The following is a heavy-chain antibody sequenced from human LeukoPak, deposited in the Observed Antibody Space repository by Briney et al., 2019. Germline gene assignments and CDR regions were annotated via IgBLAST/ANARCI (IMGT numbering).Heavy chain of an antibody. CDR2: ISSSSSYI. Sequence: PGGSLRLSCAASGFTFSSYSMNWVRQAPGKGLEWVSSISSSSSYIYYADSVKGRFTISRDNAKNSLYLQMNSLRAEDTAVYYCARLTIFGVVNVFWGQGTLVTVSS. V-gene: IGHV3-21*01. J-gene: IGHJ4*02. CDR1: GFTFSSYS. CDR3: ARLTIFGVVNVF. D-gene: IGHD3-3*01.